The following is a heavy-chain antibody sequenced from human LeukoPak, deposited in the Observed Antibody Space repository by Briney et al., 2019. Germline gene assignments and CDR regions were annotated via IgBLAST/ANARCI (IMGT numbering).Heavy chain of an antibody. J-gene: IGHJ4*02. CDR1: GFTFSSYW. V-gene: IGHV3-74*01. CDR3: TGDRYYTMDY. CDR2: INGDGSSI. D-gene: IGHD3-10*01. Sequence: GGSLRLSCAASGFTFSSYWMHWVRQAPGKGLVWVSRINGDGSSITYADSVKGRLTISRDNAKNTLYLQMNSLRGEDTAVYYCTGDRYYTMDYWGQGTLVTVSS.